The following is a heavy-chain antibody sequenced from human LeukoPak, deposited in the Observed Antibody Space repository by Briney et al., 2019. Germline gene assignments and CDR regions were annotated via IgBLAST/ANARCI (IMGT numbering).Heavy chain of an antibody. D-gene: IGHD6-19*01. J-gene: IGHJ4*02. V-gene: IGHV3-21*01. CDR3: ARHRPLSSGWYLYYFDY. Sequence: GGSLRLSCAASGFTFSSYSMNWVRQAPGKGLEWVSSISSSSSYIYYADSVKGRFTISRDNAKNSLYLQMNSLRAEDTAVYYCARHRPLSSGWYLYYFDYWGQGTLVTVSS. CDR2: ISSSSSYI. CDR1: GFTFSSYS.